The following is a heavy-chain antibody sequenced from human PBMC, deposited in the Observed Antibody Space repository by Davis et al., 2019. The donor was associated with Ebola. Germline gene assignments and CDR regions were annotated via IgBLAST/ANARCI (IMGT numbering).Heavy chain of an antibody. CDR2: ISSSSSTI. CDR3: ARAHEVQGDLFAFDI. V-gene: IGHV3-48*02. CDR1: GFTFSSYS. J-gene: IGHJ3*02. D-gene: IGHD3-10*01. Sequence: GESLKISCAASGFTFSSYSMNWVRQAPGKGLEWVSYISSSSSTIYYADSVKGRFTISRHNAKNSLYLQMNSLRDEDTAVYYCARAHEVQGDLFAFDIWGQGTMVTVSS.